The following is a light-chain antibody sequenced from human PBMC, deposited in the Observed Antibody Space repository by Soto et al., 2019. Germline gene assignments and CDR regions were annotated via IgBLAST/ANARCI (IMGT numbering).Light chain of an antibody. CDR2: GNI. J-gene: IGLJ1*01. V-gene: IGLV1-40*01. CDR3: QSYDSTLSVNYV. CDR1: SSDIGAGYD. Sequence: QSVLTQPPSVSGAPGQRVTISCSGSSSDIGAGYDVHWYQQLPGKAPKLLIYGNINRPSGVPDRFSGSNSGTSASLAISGLQAEDEADYYCQSYDSTLSVNYVFGTGTKLTV.